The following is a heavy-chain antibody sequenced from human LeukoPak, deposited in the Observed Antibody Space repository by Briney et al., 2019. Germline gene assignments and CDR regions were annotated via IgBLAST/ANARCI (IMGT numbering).Heavy chain of an antibody. J-gene: IGHJ4*02. Sequence: SETLSLTCSVSGGSISSTTYYWGWIRQPPGKGLEWIGSISYSGSTYYSPSLKSRVTISADTSKNQLSLNLSSVTPANTARFFCPRHVHTSAAYPVAGCWGQGILVTVSS. CDR3: PRHVHTSAAYPVAGC. CDR1: GGSISSTTYY. V-gene: IGHV4-39*01. D-gene: IGHD2-2*01. CDR2: ISYSGST.